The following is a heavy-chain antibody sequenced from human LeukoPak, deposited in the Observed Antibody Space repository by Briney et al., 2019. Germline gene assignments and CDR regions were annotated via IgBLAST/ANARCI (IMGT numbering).Heavy chain of an antibody. Sequence: KPGGSLRLSCAASGFTFSSYSMNWVRQAPGKGLEWVSSISSSSSYIYYADSVKGRFTISRDNAKNSLYLQMNSLRAEDTAVYYCARDSGGSSPADYWGQGTLVTVSS. CDR1: GFTFSSYS. CDR2: ISSSSSYI. V-gene: IGHV3-21*01. D-gene: IGHD6-13*01. CDR3: ARDSGGSSPADY. J-gene: IGHJ4*02.